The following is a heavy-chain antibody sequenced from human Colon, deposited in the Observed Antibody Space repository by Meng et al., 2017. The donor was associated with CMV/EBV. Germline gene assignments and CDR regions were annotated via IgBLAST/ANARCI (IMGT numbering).Heavy chain of an antibody. J-gene: IGHJ4*02. CDR2: IKPSTGDT. V-gene: IGHV1-2*06. Sequence: SVNLSCKASGYTCSGYGRHWVRQAPGQGLEWMGRIKPSTGDTNYAQNFQGRVTVTRDTSISTVYMEVNSLTSDDTAVYYCTREGFDYWGQGALVTVSS. CDR1: GYTCSGYG. CDR3: TREGFDY.